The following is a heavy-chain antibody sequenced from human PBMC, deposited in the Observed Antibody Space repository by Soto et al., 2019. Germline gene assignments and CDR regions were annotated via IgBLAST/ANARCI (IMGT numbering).Heavy chain of an antibody. CDR2: INHSGST. J-gene: IGHJ6*02. CDR3: ARGGGYCSSTSCYTRQYYYYYYGMDV. Sequence: SETLSLTCAVYGGSFSGYYWSWIRQPPGKGLEWIGEINHSGSTNYNPSLKSRVTISVDTSKNQFSLKLSSVTAADTAVYYCARGGGYCSSTSCYTRQYYYYYYGMDVWGQGTTVT. CDR1: GGSFSGYY. V-gene: IGHV4-34*01. D-gene: IGHD2-2*02.